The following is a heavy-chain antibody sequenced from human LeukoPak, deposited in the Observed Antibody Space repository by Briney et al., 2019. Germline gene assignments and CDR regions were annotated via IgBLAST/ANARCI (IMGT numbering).Heavy chain of an antibody. CDR2: INHSGST. V-gene: IGHV4-34*01. Sequence: PSETLSLTCAVYGGSFSGYYWSWIRQPPGKGLEWIGEINHSGSTNYNPSLKSRVTISVDTSKNQFSLKLSSVTAADTAVYYCARRRWFDPWGQGTLVTVSS. J-gene: IGHJ5*02. CDR3: ARRRWFDP. CDR1: GGSFSGYY.